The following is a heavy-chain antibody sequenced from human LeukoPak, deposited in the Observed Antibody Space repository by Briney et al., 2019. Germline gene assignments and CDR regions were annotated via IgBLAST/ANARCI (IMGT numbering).Heavy chain of an antibody. CDR1: GFTVSSNY. V-gene: IGHV3-21*01. CDR3: VRGSYDFWSGYYSDY. J-gene: IGHJ4*02. CDR2: ISSSSSYI. Sequence: GGSLRLSCAASGFTVSSNYMSWVRQAPGKGLEWVSSISSSSSYIYYADSVKGRFTISRDNAKNSLYLQMNSLRGEDTAVYYCVRGSYDFWSGYYSDYWGQGTLVTVSS. D-gene: IGHD3-3*01.